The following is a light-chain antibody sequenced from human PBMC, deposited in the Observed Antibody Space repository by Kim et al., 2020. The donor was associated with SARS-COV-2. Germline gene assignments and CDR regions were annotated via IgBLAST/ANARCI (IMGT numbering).Light chain of an antibody. CDR2: QDS. Sequence: SVSPGQTASITCYGDKLGDKYACWYQQKPGQSPVLVIYQDSKRPSGIPERFSGSNSGNTATLTISGTQAMDEADYYCQAWDSSTYVFGTGTRSPS. CDR3: QAWDSSTYV. CDR1: KLGDKY. V-gene: IGLV3-1*01. J-gene: IGLJ1*01.